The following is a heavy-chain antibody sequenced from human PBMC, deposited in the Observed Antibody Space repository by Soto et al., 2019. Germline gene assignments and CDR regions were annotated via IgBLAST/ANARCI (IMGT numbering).Heavy chain of an antibody. CDR2: IYHSGST. Sequence: SETLSLTCTVSGGSISSVDYYWSWIRQPPGKGLEWIGYIYHSGSTYYNPSLKSRVIISKDMSKNQFSLKLSSVTAADTAVYYCASGGGYWFDPWGQRTLVTVSS. J-gene: IGHJ5*02. V-gene: IGHV4-30-4*01. CDR3: ASGGGYWFDP. CDR1: GGSISSVDYY. D-gene: IGHD3-16*01.